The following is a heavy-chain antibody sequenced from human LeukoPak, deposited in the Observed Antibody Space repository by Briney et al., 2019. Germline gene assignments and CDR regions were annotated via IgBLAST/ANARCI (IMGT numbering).Heavy chain of an antibody. CDR3: AREGVSGSYIHFDY. CDR1: GFTFSSSA. V-gene: IGHV3-23*01. D-gene: IGHD1-26*01. Sequence: GGSLRLSCAASGFTFSSSAMTWVRQAPGKGLEWVSSLTGGSDNSEHADSVKGRFTISRDNSKNTLYLQMNSLRAEDTAVYYCAREGVSGSYIHFDYWGQGTLVTVSS. CDR2: LTGGSDNS. J-gene: IGHJ4*02.